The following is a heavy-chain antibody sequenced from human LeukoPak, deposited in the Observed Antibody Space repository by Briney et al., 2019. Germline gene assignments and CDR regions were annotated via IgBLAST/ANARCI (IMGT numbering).Heavy chain of an antibody. Sequence: GESLKISCQGSGYSFTTYWIGWVRQMPGKGLEWMGIIYPGDSDTRYSPSFQGHVTISADKSISTAFLQWSSLKASDTAMYYCARSYCSSISCYSGGTFGYWGQGTLVTVSS. J-gene: IGHJ4*02. V-gene: IGHV5-51*01. CDR1: GYSFTTYW. CDR3: ARSYCSSISCYSGGTFGY. D-gene: IGHD2-2*01. CDR2: IYPGDSDT.